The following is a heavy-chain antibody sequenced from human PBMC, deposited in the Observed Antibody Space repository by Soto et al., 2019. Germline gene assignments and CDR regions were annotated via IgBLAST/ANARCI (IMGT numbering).Heavy chain of an antibody. J-gene: IGHJ4*02. V-gene: IGHV4-61*01. CDR2: IYYTGST. CDR3: ALYCSSPSCFKRYFDS. D-gene: IGHD2-2*01. CDR1: GASVSSGTYY. Sequence: SETLSLTCNVSGASVSSGTYYWSWIRQPPGKGLEWIGYIYYTGSTNYNPSLKSRVTISIDTSKNQFSLKLRSVTAADTAVYYCALYCSSPSCFKRYFDSWGQGALVTVSS.